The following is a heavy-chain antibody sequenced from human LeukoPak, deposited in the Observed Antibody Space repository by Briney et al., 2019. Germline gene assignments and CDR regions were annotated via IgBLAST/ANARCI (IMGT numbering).Heavy chain of an antibody. J-gene: IGHJ3*02. Sequence: GGPLRLSCAASGFTFSSYWMSWVRQAPGKGLEWVANIKQDGSEKYYVDSVKGRFTISRDNAKNSLYLQMNSLRAEDTAVYYCAREQVGYGYAFDIWGQGTMVTVSS. D-gene: IGHD5-12*01. CDR3: AREQVGYGYAFDI. CDR1: GFTFSSYW. CDR2: IKQDGSEK. V-gene: IGHV3-7*01.